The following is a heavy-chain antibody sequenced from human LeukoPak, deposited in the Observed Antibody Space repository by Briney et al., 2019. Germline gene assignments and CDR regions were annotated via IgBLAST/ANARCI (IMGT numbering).Heavy chain of an antibody. V-gene: IGHV4-31*03. J-gene: IGHJ5*02. Sequence: PSETLSLTCTVSGGSISSGGYYWSWIRQHPGKGLEWIGYIYYSGSTYYNPSLKSRVTISVDTSKNQFSLKLSSVTAADTAVYYCARDFGYYDSSGYYSSWFDPWGQGTLVTVSS. CDR2: IYYSGST. D-gene: IGHD3-22*01. CDR3: ARDFGYYDSSGYYSSWFDP. CDR1: GGSISSGGYY.